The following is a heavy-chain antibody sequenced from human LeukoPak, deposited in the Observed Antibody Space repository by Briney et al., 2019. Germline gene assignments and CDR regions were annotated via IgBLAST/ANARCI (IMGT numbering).Heavy chain of an antibody. J-gene: IGHJ4*02. Sequence: SETLSLTCGVSDYSISTSYYWGWIRQPPGKGLEWIGSISHSGSTYYSPSLKSRVTISIDASKNQFSLKLSSVTAADTAAYYCARQSGGWRSFDCWGQGTLVTVSS. CDR1: DYSISTSYY. CDR3: ARQSGGWRSFDC. D-gene: IGHD6-19*01. CDR2: ISHSGST. V-gene: IGHV4-38-2*01.